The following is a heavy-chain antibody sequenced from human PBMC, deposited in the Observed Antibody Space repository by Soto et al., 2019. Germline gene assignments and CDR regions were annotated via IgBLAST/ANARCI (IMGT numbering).Heavy chain of an antibody. D-gene: IGHD3-3*01. CDR3: AKEQRSITIFGVVIIPDGMDV. V-gene: IGHV3-30*18. CDR2: ISYDGSNK. Sequence: GGSLRLSCAASGFTFSSYGMHWVRQAPGKGLEWVAVISYDGSNKYYADSVKGRFTISRDNSKNTLYLQMNSLRAEDTAVYYCAKEQRSITIFGVVIIPDGMDVWGQGTTVTVSS. CDR1: GFTFSSYG. J-gene: IGHJ6*02.